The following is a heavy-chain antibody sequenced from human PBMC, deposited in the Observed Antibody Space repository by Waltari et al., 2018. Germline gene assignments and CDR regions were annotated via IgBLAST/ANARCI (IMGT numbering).Heavy chain of an antibody. Sequence: EVQLVESGGGLVQPDRSLRLSCAASGFTFDDYAMHWVRQAPGKGLEWVSGISWNSGSIGYADSVKGRFTISRDNAKNSLYLQMNSLRAEDTALYYCAKGADLYYYYYMDVWGKGTTVTVSS. CDR2: ISWNSGSI. CDR3: AKGADLYYYYYMDV. D-gene: IGHD6-19*01. V-gene: IGHV3-9*01. CDR1: GFTFDDYA. J-gene: IGHJ6*03.